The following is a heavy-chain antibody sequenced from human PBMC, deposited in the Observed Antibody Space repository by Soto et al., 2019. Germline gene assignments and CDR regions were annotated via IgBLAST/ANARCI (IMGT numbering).Heavy chain of an antibody. CDR3: ARAGCDGGNCYTLVGLRYGMDV. D-gene: IGHD2-15*01. Sequence: QVQLVESGGGVVQPGRSRRLSCAASGFTFSSYVMHWVRQAPGKGLEWVAIISYDGNNKYYADSVKGRFTISRDNSKNMLYLEMNSLRAEDTAVYYCARAGCDGGNCYTLVGLRYGMDVWGQGTTVTVSS. CDR2: ISYDGNNK. J-gene: IGHJ6*02. CDR1: GFTFSSYV. V-gene: IGHV3-30-3*01.